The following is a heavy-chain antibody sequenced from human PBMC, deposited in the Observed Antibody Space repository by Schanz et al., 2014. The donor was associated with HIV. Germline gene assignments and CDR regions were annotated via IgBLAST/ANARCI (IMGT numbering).Heavy chain of an antibody. V-gene: IGHV1-69*01. CDR2: IIPIFGTA. Sequence: QVKLVQSGAEVKRPGSTVKVSCTASGGTLISTYGFSWARQAPGQGLEWMGGIIPIFGTANYAQKFQERVTITADEHTSTAYMVLRGLRSEDTAVYYCARGEVATIEDKRGDYYYYYTMDVWGQGTTVTVSS. CDR1: GGTLISTYG. CDR3: ARGEVATIEDKRGDYYYYYTMDV. D-gene: IGHD5-12*01. J-gene: IGHJ6*02.